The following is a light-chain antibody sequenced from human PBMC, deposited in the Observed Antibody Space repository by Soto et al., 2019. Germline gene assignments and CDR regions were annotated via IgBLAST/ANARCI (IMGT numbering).Light chain of an antibody. V-gene: IGKV3-20*01. CDR3: QQYAGSPRT. J-gene: IGKJ1*01. Sequence: EIVLTQSPGTLSLSPGERATLSCRASQSVSSRSLAWYQQKPGQAPRLLISDASNRAADIPDRFSGSGSGTDFTLTINRLEPEDFAVYYCQQYAGSPRTFGQGTKVEIK. CDR1: QSVSSRS. CDR2: DAS.